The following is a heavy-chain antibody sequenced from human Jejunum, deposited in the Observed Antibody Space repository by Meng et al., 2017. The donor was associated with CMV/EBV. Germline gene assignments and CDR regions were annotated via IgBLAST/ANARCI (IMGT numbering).Heavy chain of an antibody. CDR3: ARASYGSGSPLGESWFDP. CDR1: GGSISSGGHY. Sequence: GQPQESGPVLVTPAQTLSLPCTVSGGSISSGGHYWSWIRQHPGKGLEWIGYIHDSGSTYYNPSLKSRVTISADTSKNQFSLKLSSVTAADTAVYYCARASYGSGSPLGESWFDPWGQGTLVTVSS. CDR2: IHDSGST. V-gene: IGHV4-31*03. D-gene: IGHD3-10*01. J-gene: IGHJ5*02.